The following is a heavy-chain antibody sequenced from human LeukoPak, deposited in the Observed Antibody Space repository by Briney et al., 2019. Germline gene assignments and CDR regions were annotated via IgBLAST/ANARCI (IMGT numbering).Heavy chain of an antibody. V-gene: IGHV3-30*01. CDR1: GFTFSGYA. D-gene: IGHD6-13*01. CDR3: AREAGIAAAGTLNY. J-gene: IGHJ4*02. CDR2: ISYDGSNK. Sequence: GGSLRLSCAASGFTFSGYAMHWVRQAPGKGLEWVAVISYDGSNKYYADSVKGRFTISRDNSKNTLYLQMNSLRAEDTAVYYCAREAGIAAAGTLNYWGQGTLVTVSS.